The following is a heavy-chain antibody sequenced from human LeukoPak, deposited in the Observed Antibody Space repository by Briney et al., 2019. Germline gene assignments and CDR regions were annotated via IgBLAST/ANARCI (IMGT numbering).Heavy chain of an antibody. V-gene: IGHV1-8*01. CDR2: MNPNSGNT. D-gene: IGHD3-3*01. CDR3: ARGSDYDFWSGYYWVTTVTHFDY. CDR1: GYTFTSYD. J-gene: IGHJ4*02. Sequence: ASVKVSCKASGYTFTSYDINWVRQATGQGLEWMGWMNPNSGNTGYAQKFQGRVTMTRNTSISTAYMELSSLRSEDTAVYYCARGSDYDFWSGYYWVTTVTHFDYWGQGALVTVSS.